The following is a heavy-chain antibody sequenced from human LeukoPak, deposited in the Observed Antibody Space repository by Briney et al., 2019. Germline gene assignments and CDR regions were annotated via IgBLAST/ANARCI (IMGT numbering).Heavy chain of an antibody. J-gene: IGHJ4*02. V-gene: IGHV3-21*01. CDR1: GFTFSSYS. Sequence: GGSLRLSCAASGFTFSSYSMNWVRQAPGKGLEWVSSISSSSSYIYYADSVKGRFTISRDNAKNSLYLQMNSLRAEDTAVYYCARWGYGSGSQLGYWGQGTLVTVSS. CDR2: ISSSSSYI. CDR3: ARWGYGSGSQLGY. D-gene: IGHD3-10*01.